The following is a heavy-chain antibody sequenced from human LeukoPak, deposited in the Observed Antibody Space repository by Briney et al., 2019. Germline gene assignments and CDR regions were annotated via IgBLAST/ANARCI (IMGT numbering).Heavy chain of an antibody. CDR1: GGSISSYY. CDR3: ASSYYDSSGPNY. CDR2: IYYSGST. D-gene: IGHD3-22*01. Sequence: SETLSLTCTVSGGSISSYYWSWVRQPPGKGLEWIGYIYYSGSTNYNPSLTSRVTISVDTSKNQFSLKLSSVTAADTAVYYCASSYYDSSGPNYWGQGTLVTVSS. V-gene: IGHV4-59*01. J-gene: IGHJ4*02.